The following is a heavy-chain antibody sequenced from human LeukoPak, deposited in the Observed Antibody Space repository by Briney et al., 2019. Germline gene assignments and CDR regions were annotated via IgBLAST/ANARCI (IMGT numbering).Heavy chain of an antibody. V-gene: IGHV1-46*01. CDR3: ARGYYYDSSGYSFDY. CDR1: GYTFTSYG. CDR2: INPSGGST. D-gene: IGHD3-22*01. J-gene: IGHJ4*02. Sequence: ASVKVSCKASGYTFTSYGISWVRQAPGQGLEWMGIINPSGGSTSYAQKFQGRATMTRDTSTSTVYMELSSLRSEDTAVYYCARGYYYDSSGYSFDYWGQGTLVTVSS.